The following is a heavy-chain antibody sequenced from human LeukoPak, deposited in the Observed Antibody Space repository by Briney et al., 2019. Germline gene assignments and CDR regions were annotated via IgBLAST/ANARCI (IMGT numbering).Heavy chain of an antibody. CDR1: GYTFSGYF. CDR2: INAGSGGP. CDR3: ARDLSSTPHWELDY. Sequence: GASVKVSCKTSGYTFSGYFIHWVRQAAGQGLEWMGRINAGSGGPEYAEDLQGRVTMTRDTSITTASMELSGLTSDDTAIYYCARDLSSTPHWELDYWGQGTLVTVSS. J-gene: IGHJ4*02. V-gene: IGHV1-2*06. D-gene: IGHD7-27*01.